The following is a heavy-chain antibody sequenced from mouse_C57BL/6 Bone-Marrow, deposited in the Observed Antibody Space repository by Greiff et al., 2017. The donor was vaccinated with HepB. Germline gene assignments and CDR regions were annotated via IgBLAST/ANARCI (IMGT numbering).Heavy chain of an antibody. CDR2: IYPRSGNT. J-gene: IGHJ3*01. CDR3: AREGPWFAY. V-gene: IGHV1-81*01. Sequence: QVQLQQSGAELARPGASVKLSCKASGYTFTSYGISWVKQRTGQGLEWIGEIYPRSGNTYYNEKFKGKATLTADKSSSTAYMELRSLTSEDSAVYFCAREGPWFAYWGQGTLVTVSA. CDR1: GYTFTSYG.